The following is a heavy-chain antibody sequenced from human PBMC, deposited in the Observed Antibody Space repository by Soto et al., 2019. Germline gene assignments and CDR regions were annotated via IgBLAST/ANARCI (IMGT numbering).Heavy chain of an antibody. CDR2: INHSGNT. J-gene: IGHJ4*02. D-gene: IGHD3-10*01. V-gene: IGHV4-34*01. CDR3: ARQYYFGSGSYYTPPFDF. Sequence: SQTLSLTCAVYGGSFSGYYWTWIRQPPGTGLEWIGEINHSGNTYYNPSLKSRVTISVDTAKNQFSLKLSSVTAADTAVYYCARQYYFGSGSYYTPPFDFCGEGTLVTVSS. CDR1: GGSFSGYY.